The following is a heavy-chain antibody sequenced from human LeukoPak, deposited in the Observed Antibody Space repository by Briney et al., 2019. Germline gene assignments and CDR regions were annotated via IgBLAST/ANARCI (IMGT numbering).Heavy chain of an antibody. J-gene: IGHJ6*04. Sequence: PGGSLRLSCAASGFTFSRYSMMWVRQAPGKGLEWVSYISSSSTTIHYADSVKGRFTISRDNAKNSVYLQMNSLRAEDTAVYYCAELGITMIGGVWGKGTTVTISS. CDR1: GFTFSRYS. CDR2: ISSSSTTI. D-gene: IGHD3-10*02. V-gene: IGHV3-48*01. CDR3: AELGITMIGGV.